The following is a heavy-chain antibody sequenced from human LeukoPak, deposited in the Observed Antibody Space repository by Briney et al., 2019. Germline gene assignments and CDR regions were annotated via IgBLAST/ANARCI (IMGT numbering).Heavy chain of an antibody. D-gene: IGHD3-3*01. V-gene: IGHV3-23*03. CDR1: GFTFSSSA. CDR3: ARGRGLGVVSPYFDY. J-gene: IGHJ4*02. CDR2: IYGDGRI. Sequence: GGSLRLSCAASGFTFSSSAMSWVRQAPGKGLERVSVIYGDGRIRYADSVRGRFTISRDNSRNTLYLQMNNLRVEDTAVYYCARGRGLGVVSPYFDYWGQGTLLTVSP.